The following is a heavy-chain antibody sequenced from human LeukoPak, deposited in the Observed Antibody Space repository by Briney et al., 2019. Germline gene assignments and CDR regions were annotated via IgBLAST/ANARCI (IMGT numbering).Heavy chain of an antibody. CDR1: GFTFSSYA. V-gene: IGHV3-23*01. CDR2: ISGSSSST. J-gene: IGHJ5*02. D-gene: IGHD6-19*01. Sequence: GGSLRLSCAASGFTFSSYAMSWVRQAPGKGLEWVSAISGSSSSTYYADSVKGRFTISRDNSKNTLYLQMNSLRAEDTAVYYCAKLGGRAVAGTDWFDPWGQGTLVTVSS. CDR3: AKLGGRAVAGTDWFDP.